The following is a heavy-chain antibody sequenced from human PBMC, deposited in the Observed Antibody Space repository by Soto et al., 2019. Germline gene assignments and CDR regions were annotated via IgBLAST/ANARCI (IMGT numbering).Heavy chain of an antibody. Sequence: SETLSLTCTVSDASMKSSGQYWGWIRQPPGKALEWIGSVSDSGSTYYNLSLKSRVTISVDKSKNQFSLTLTSVTAADTAVYYCAREGKNYDFWSGYYELATQGSRFDPWGQGTLVTVSS. CDR2: VSDSGST. J-gene: IGHJ5*02. CDR3: AREGKNYDFWSGYYELATQGSRFDP. CDR1: DASMKSSGQY. D-gene: IGHD3-3*01. V-gene: IGHV4-39*02.